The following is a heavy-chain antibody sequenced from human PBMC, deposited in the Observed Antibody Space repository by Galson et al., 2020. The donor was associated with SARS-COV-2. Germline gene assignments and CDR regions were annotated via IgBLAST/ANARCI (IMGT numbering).Heavy chain of an antibody. CDR3: ATSTIFGVGNWFDP. CDR1: GYTLTELS. D-gene: IGHD3-3*01. V-gene: IGHV1-24*01. CDR2: FDPEDGET. J-gene: IGHJ5*02. Sequence: GESLKISCKVSGYTLTELSMHWVRQAPGKGLEWMGGFDPEDGETIYAQKFQGRVTMTEDTSTDTAYMELSSLRSEDTAVYYCATSTIFGVGNWFDPWGQGTLVTVSS.